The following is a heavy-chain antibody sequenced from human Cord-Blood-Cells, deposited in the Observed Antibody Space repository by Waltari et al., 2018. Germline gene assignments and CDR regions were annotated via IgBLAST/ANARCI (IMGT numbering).Heavy chain of an antibody. CDR1: GGPISSYY. CDR3: AREGLSGYSSSWYYFDY. Sequence: QVQLQESGPGLVKPSETLSLTCTVPGGPISSYYWSWIRQPAGKGLEWIGRIYTSGSTNYNPSLKSRVTMSVDTSKNQFSLKLSSVTAADTAVYYCAREGLSGYSSSWYYFDYWGQGTLVTVSS. CDR2: IYTSGST. V-gene: IGHV4-4*07. D-gene: IGHD6-13*01. J-gene: IGHJ4*02.